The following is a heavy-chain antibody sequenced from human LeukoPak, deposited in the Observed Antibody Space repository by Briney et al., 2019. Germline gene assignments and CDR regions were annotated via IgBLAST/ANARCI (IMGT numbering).Heavy chain of an antibody. CDR2: INPNSGGT. CDR1: GYTFTGYY. D-gene: IGHD2-2*01. Sequence: ASVKVSCKASGYTFTGYYMHWVRQAPGQGLEWMGWINPNSGGTNYAQKFQGRVTMTRDTSTSTAYTELSRLRSDDTAVYYCARDIGEDCSSTSCYPWGQGTLVTVSS. V-gene: IGHV1-2*02. J-gene: IGHJ5*02. CDR3: ARDIGEDCSSTSCYP.